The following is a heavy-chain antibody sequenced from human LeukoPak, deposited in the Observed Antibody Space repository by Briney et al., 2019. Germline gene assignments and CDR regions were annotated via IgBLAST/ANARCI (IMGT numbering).Heavy chain of an antibody. J-gene: IGHJ4*02. CDR3: ARVAPDSNFDSNGFYPFDY. D-gene: IGHD3-22*01. Sequence: GGSLRLSCEVSGFPFSHFWMSWVRQAPGKGLEWVANIKKDGSGKYYVDSVKGRFTISRDNAKNSQSLQMNNLRAEDTAVYYCARVAPDSNFDSNGFYPFDYWGQGVLVTVSP. CDR2: IKKDGSGK. CDR1: GFPFSHFW. V-gene: IGHV3-7*01.